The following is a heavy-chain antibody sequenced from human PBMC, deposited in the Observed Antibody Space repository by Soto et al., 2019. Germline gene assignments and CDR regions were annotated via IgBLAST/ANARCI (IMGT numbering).Heavy chain of an antibody. CDR2: IRSKPKNDAT. Sequence: EVQLVESGGGLVQPGGSLKLSCAASGFTFSDSAMHWFRQASGKGLEWVGRIRSKPKNDATAYAASVQGRFTISRDDSRNMAYLQMNSMRTEDSAFYYCSAMDSGVWGPGTLVTVSS. D-gene: IGHD5-12*01. CDR3: SAMDSGV. J-gene: IGHJ4*02. V-gene: IGHV3-73*01. CDR1: GFTFSDSA.